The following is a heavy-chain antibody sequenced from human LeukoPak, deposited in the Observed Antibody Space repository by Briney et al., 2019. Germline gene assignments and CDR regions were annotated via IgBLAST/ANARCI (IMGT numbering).Heavy chain of an antibody. CDR3: ATSGQLDY. D-gene: IGHD3-10*01. V-gene: IGHV1-18*01. J-gene: IGHJ4*02. Sequence: APVKVSCKASGYTFTSYGITWVRQAPGQGLEWMGWVRPYNRDTNYAQKVQGRVTMTTDTSTSTAYMELRSLTSDDTAVYYCATSGQLDYWGQGTLVTVSS. CDR1: GYTFTSYG. CDR2: VRPYNRDT.